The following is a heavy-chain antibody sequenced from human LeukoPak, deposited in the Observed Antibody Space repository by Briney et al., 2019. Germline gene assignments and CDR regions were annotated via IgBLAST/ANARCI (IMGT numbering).Heavy chain of an antibody. J-gene: IGHJ4*02. V-gene: IGHV3-23*01. CDR3: AKLGGATPYFDY. CDR1: GFTFSSYA. CDR2: ISGSGGST. Sequence: GGSLRLSCAASGFTFSSYAMSWVRQAPGKGLEWVSAISGSGGSTYYADSVKGRFTISRDNSKNTLYLQMNGLRAEDTAVYYCAKLGGATPYFDYWGQGTLVTVSS. D-gene: IGHD1-26*01.